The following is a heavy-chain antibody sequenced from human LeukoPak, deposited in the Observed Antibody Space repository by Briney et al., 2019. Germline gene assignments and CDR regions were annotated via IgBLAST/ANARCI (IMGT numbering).Heavy chain of an antibody. J-gene: IGHJ3*02. CDR1: GFTFSSYA. V-gene: IGHV3-30-3*01. D-gene: IGHD6-19*01. CDR2: ISYDGSNK. CDR3: ASSGLISTDAFDI. Sequence: SLRLSCAASGFTFSSYAVHWVRQAPGKGLEWVALISYDGSNKYYADSVKGRFTISRDNSKNTLYLQMNSLRVEDTAVYYCASSGLISTDAFDIWGQGTMVTVSS.